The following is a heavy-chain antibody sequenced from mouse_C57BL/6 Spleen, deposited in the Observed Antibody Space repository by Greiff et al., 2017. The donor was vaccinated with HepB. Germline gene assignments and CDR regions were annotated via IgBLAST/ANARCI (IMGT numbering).Heavy chain of an antibody. J-gene: IGHJ2*01. CDR1: GFTFSSYA. CDR2: ISSGGDYI. V-gene: IGHV5-9-1*02. D-gene: IGHD1-1*01. Sequence: EVKLEESGEGLVKPGGSLKLSCAASGFTFSSYAMSWVRQTPEKRLEWVAYISSGGDYIYYADTVKGRFTISRDNARNTLYLQMSSLKSEDTAMYYCTRDGSSYGRFDYWGQGTTLTVSS. CDR3: TRDGSSYGRFDY.